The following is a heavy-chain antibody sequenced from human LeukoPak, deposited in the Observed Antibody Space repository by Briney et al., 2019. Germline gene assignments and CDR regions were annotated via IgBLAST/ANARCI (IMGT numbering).Heavy chain of an antibody. CDR2: ISGSGGST. CDR3: AKDRFGDYYYYGMDV. D-gene: IGHD3-10*01. V-gene: IGHV3-23*01. CDR1: RFTFSSYW. J-gene: IGHJ6*02. Sequence: GGSLRVSCAASRFTFSSYWMSWVRQAPGKGLEWVSAISGSGGSTYYTDSVKGRFTISRDDSKNTLYLQMNSLRAEDTAVYYCAKDRFGDYYYYGMDVWGQGTTVTVSS.